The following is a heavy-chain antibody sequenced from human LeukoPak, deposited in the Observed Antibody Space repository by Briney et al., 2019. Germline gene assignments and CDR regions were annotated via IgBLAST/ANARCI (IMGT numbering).Heavy chain of an antibody. CDR1: VFTFSSYS. CDR2: ISGSGGST. Sequence: GGCLRLSCAASVFTFSSYSMSWVRQAPWKGQEWVSAISGSGGSTYYADSVKGRFTISRDNSKNTLYLQMNSLRAEDTAVYYCAKVHGGNSVSYFQHWGQGTLVTVSS. J-gene: IGHJ1*01. V-gene: IGHV3-23*01. D-gene: IGHD4-23*01. CDR3: AKVHGGNSVSYFQH.